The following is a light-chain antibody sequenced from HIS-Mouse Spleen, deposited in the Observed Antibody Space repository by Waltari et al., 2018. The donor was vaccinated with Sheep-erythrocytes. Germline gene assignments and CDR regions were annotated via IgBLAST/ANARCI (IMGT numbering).Light chain of an antibody. CDR2: EGS. J-gene: IGLJ1*01. V-gene: IGLV2-23*01. CDR3: SSYAGSYV. Sequence: QSALPQPASVSGSPGQSITISCTGTSSDVGSYNLVSWYQQHPGKAPKLMIYEGSKRPSGVSNRFSGSKSGNTASLTISGLQAEDEADYYCSSYAGSYVFGTGTKVTVL. CDR1: SSDVGSYNL.